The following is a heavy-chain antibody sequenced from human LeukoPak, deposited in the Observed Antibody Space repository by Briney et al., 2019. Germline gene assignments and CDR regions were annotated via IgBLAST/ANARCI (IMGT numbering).Heavy chain of an antibody. J-gene: IGHJ4*02. D-gene: IGHD1-26*01. CDR1: TFIFSNHA. CDR2: LNGRGDNR. Sequence: GGSLRLSCEASTFIFSNHAMAWVRQAPGKGLEWVSSLNGRGDNRYHADSVKGRFTISRENAKNSLYLQMNSLRAGDTAVYYCARGWELRDWGQGTLVTVSS. CDR3: ARGWELRD. V-gene: IGHV3-23*01.